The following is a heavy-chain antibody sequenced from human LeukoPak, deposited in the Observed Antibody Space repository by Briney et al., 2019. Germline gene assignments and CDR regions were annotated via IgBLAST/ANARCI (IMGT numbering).Heavy chain of an antibody. J-gene: IGHJ4*02. Sequence: GASVKVSCKASGGTFSSYAISWVRQAPGQGLEWMGGIIPIFGTANYAQKFQGRVTITADESTSTAYMELSSLRSEDTAVYYCAREYQSPSGSYPIWGQGTLVTVSS. D-gene: IGHD1-26*01. CDR3: AREYQSPSGSYPI. CDR1: GGTFSSYA. V-gene: IGHV1-69*13. CDR2: IIPIFGTA.